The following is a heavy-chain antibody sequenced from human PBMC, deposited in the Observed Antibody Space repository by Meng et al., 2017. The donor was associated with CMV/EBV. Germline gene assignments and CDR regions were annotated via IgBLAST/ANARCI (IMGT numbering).Heavy chain of an antibody. D-gene: IGHD3-3*01. CDR1: GGSISSGDYY. CDR3: ARDNRRGGVDY. V-gene: IGHV4-30-4*08. Sequence: GHRQDLGPGLVKPYHIPSLTCTVSGGSISSGDYYWSWSRQPPGKGLEWIGYIYYSGSTYYNPSLKSRVTISVDTSKNQFSLKLSSVTAADTAVYYCARDNRRGGVDYWGQGTLVTVSS. CDR2: IYYSGST. J-gene: IGHJ4*02.